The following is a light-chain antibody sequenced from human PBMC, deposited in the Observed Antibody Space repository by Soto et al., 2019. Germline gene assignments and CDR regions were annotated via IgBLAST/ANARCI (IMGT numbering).Light chain of an antibody. J-gene: IGKJ5*01. CDR2: GAS. Sequence: EIVMTQSPATLSVSPGEGATFSCRASLSVFSHLAWYQKKPGQAPRLLIYGASTRATGIAARFSGSGSGTEFTLTISRLQSEDFAVYYCQQYNNWTITGGQGTRLEIK. CDR1: LSVFSH. V-gene: IGKV3-15*01. CDR3: QQYNNWTIT.